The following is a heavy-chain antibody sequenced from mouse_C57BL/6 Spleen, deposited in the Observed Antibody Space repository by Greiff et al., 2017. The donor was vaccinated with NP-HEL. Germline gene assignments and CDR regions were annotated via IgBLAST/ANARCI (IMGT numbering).Heavy chain of an antibody. J-gene: IGHJ2*01. CDR1: GYTFTSYW. Sequence: QVQLQQPGAELVKPGASVKLSCKASGYTFTSYWMHWVKQRPGRGLEWIGRIDPNSGGTKYNEKFKSKATLTVDKTSSTAYMQLRILTSEDSAVYKCAKIYEGYYEDFDYWGQGTTLTVSS. V-gene: IGHV1-72*01. D-gene: IGHD2-3*01. CDR2: IDPNSGGT. CDR3: AKIYEGYYEDFDY.